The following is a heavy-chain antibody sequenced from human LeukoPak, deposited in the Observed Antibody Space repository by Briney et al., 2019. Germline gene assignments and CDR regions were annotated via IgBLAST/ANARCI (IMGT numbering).Heavy chain of an antibody. V-gene: IGHV3-23*01. CDR2: ISGSGGST. CDR3: AKADYYGSGSNDV. D-gene: IGHD3-10*01. Sequence: GGSLRLSCVASGFTFSDYGMGSVRQAPGKGLEWVSAISGSGGSTYYADSVKGRFTISRDNSKNTLYLQMNSLRAEDTAVYYCAKADYYGSGSNDVWGKGTTVTISS. J-gene: IGHJ6*04. CDR1: GFTFSDYG.